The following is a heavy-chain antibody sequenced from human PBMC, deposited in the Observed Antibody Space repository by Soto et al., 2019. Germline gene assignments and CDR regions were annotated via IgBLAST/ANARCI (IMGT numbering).Heavy chain of an antibody. CDR2: ISYDGSNK. Sequence: QVQLVESGGGVVQPGRSLRLSCAASGFTFSSYAMHWVRQAPAKGLEWVAVISYDGSNKYYADSVKGRFTISRDNSKNTLYLQMNSLRAEDTAVYYCARGGSGWFIDYWGQRTLVTVSS. CDR3: ARGGSGWFIDY. J-gene: IGHJ4*02. CDR1: GFTFSSYA. D-gene: IGHD6-19*01. V-gene: IGHV3-30-3*01.